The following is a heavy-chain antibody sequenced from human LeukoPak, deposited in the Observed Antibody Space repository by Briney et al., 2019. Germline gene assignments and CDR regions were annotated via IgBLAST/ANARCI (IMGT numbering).Heavy chain of an antibody. CDR3: ARGSGMGSITIFGVVISRANFFDY. V-gene: IGHV4-34*01. D-gene: IGHD3-3*01. Sequence: SETLSLTCAVYGGSFSGYYWSWIRQPPGKGLEWIGEISHSGSTNYNPSLKSRVTISVDTSKNQFSLKLSSVTAADTAVYYCARGSGMGSITIFGVVISRANFFDYWGQGTLVTVSS. CDR2: ISHSGST. J-gene: IGHJ4*02. CDR1: GGSFSGYY.